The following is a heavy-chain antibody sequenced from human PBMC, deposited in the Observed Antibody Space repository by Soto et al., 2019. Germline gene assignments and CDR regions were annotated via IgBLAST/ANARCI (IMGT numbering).Heavy chain of an antibody. CDR2: ISGSGGST. J-gene: IGHJ5*02. CDR3: AKDLELYYYGSGSPPGFDP. CDR1: GFTFSSYA. D-gene: IGHD3-10*01. V-gene: IGHV3-23*01. Sequence: GGSLRLSCAASGFTFSSYAMSWVRQAPGKGLEWVSAISGSGGSTYYADSVKGRFTISRDNSKNTLYLQMNSLRAEDTAVYYCAKDLELYYYGSGSPPGFDPWGQGTLVTASS.